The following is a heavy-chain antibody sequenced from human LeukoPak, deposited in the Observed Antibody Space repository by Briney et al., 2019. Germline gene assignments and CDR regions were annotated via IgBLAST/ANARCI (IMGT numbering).Heavy chain of an antibody. CDR2: IIPILGIA. CDR1: GGTFSSYA. D-gene: IGHD3-22*01. J-gene: IGHJ4*02. V-gene: IGHV1-69*04. CDR3: ASYDSSGYYSPY. Sequence: GASVKVSCKASGGTFSSYAISWVRQAPGQGLEWMGRIIPILGIANYAQKFQGRVTITADKSTSPAYMELSSLRSEDTAVYYCASYDSSGYYSPYWGQGTLVTVSS.